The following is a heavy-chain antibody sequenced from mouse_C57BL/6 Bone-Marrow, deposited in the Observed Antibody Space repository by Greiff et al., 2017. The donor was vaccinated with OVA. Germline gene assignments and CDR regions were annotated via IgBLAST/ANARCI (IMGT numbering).Heavy chain of an antibody. V-gene: IGHV3-6*01. Sequence: ESGPGLVKPSQSLSLTCSVTGYSFTSGYYWNWIRQFPGNNLEWMGYIRYDGSNNYNQSLKNRTSITRDTSKNQFYLKLNSVTTEDAATYDCAREDSSGSWFAYWGQGTLVTVSA. CDR2: IRYDGSN. CDR3: AREDSSGSWFAY. CDR1: GYSFTSGYY. D-gene: IGHD3-2*02. J-gene: IGHJ3*01.